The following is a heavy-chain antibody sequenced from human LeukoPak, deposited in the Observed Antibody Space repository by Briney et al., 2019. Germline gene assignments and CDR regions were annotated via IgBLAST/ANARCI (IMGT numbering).Heavy chain of an antibody. D-gene: IGHD3-22*01. CDR3: ATTYYFDTNGYYPFDY. Sequence: WESLRLSCAASGFSVSNNAMHWVRQAPGKGLEYVSGIISNGRSTCYAISVKCRFTLCRDNSQNTLYLQMGSLRAEDTAMYYCATTYYFDTNGYYPFDYWGQGTLVTVSS. CDR2: IISNGRST. CDR1: GFSVSNNA. V-gene: IGHV3-64*01. J-gene: IGHJ4*02.